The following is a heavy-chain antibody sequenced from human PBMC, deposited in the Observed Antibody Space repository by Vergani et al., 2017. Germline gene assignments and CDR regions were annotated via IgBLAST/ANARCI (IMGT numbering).Heavy chain of an antibody. V-gene: IGHV4-59*08. J-gene: IGHJ6*02. CDR3: ARQRGFGELLSLSYYYYGMDV. D-gene: IGHD3-10*01. CDR2: IYYSGST. CDR1: GGSISSYY. Sequence: QVQLQESGPGLVKPSETLSLTCTVSGGSISSYYWSWIRQPPGKGLEWIGYIYYSGSTNYNPSLKSRVTISVDTSKNKFSLKLSSVTAADTAVYYCARQRGFGELLSLSYYYYGMDVWGQGTTVTVSS.